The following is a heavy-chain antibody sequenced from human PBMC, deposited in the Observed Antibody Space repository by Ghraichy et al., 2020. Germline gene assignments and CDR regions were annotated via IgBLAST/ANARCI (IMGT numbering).Heavy chain of an antibody. V-gene: IGHV3-21*01. CDR3: ARLGYCSSTSCRYGMDV. CDR2: ISSSSSYI. J-gene: IGHJ6*02. CDR1: GFTFSSYS. D-gene: IGHD2-2*01. Sequence: GESLNISCAASGFTFSSYSMNWVRQAPGKGLEWVSSISSSSSYIYYADSVKGRFTISRDNAKNPLYLQMNSLRAEDTAVYYCARLGYCSSTSCRYGMDVWGQGTTVTVSS.